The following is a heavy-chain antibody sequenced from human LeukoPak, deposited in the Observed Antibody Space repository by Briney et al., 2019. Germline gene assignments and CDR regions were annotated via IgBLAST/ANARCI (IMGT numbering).Heavy chain of an antibody. CDR3: AKRQWELPD. Sequence: GGSLRLSCAASGFTFRLYAMKWVRQAPGKGLEWVSVISDGGGDTYYADSVKGRFTISRDNSKNTLYLQMNSLRAEDTAVYCCAKRQWELPDWGQGTLVTVSS. V-gene: IGHV3-23*01. J-gene: IGHJ4*02. CDR2: ISDGGGDT. D-gene: IGHD1-26*01. CDR1: GFTFRLYA.